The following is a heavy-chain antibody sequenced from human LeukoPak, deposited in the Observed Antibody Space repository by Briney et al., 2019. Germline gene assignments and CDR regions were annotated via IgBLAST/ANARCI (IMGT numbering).Heavy chain of an antibody. D-gene: IGHD6-19*01. CDR2: ISGGGDKT. V-gene: IGHV3-23*01. Sequence: GGSLRLSCAASGFTFTTYAINWVRQPPGEGMEWVSGISGGGDKTYYADSVNGRFTISRDNSKNTVSLQMSSLRAEDTALYYCAKDLALAGTGGGFDVWGQGTRVAVSS. J-gene: IGHJ3*01. CDR3: AKDLALAGTGGGFDV. CDR1: GFTFTTYA.